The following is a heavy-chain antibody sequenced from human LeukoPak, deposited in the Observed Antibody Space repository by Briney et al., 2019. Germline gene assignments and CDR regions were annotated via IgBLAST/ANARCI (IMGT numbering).Heavy chain of an antibody. CDR1: GFTFSSRW. V-gene: IGHV3-7*01. D-gene: IGHD2-21*01. Sequence: GGSLRLSCAASGFTFSSRWMIWLRQAPGKGVEWVANIKQDGSEKSYVDSVKRRFTFSRDNAKNSLYLQMNSLRAEDTAVYYCARADWAFDIWGQGTMVTVSS. J-gene: IGHJ3*02. CDR2: IKQDGSEK. CDR3: ARADWAFDI.